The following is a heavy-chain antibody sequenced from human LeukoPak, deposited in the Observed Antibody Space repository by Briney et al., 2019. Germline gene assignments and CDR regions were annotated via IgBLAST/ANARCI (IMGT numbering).Heavy chain of an antibody. CDR3: ARHALLWFGELFF. J-gene: IGHJ4*02. Sequence: ASVKVSCKASGYTFTSYDINWVRQATGQGPEWMGWMNPNSGNTGYAQKFQGRVTMTTDTSTSTAYMELRSLRSDDTAVYYCARHALLWFGELFFWGQGTLVTVSS. CDR2: MNPNSGNT. D-gene: IGHD3-10*01. CDR1: GYTFTSYD. V-gene: IGHV1-8*01.